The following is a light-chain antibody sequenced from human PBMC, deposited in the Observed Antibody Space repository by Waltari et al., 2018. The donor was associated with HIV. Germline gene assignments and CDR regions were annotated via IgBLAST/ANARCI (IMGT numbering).Light chain of an antibody. CDR2: GAS. CDR1: QSVSSN. V-gene: IGKV3-15*01. J-gene: IGKJ1*01. CDR3: QQYNNWPPGST. Sequence: EIVMTQSPATLSVSPGERATLSCRASQSVSSNLAWYQQKPGQAPRLLIYGASTRATGIPARFSGSGSGTEFTLTISSLQSEDFAVYYCQQYNNWPPGSTFGQGPRWKSN.